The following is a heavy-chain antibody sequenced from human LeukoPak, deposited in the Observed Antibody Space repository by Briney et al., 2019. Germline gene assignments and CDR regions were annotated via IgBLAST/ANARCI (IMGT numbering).Heavy chain of an antibody. CDR1: GFTFSSYD. V-gene: IGHV3-23*01. CDR2: VSGSGRIT. CDR3: AKRGGYYYDY. J-gene: IGHJ4*02. D-gene: IGHD2-15*01. Sequence: PGGSLRLSCAASGFTFSSYDVSWVRQAPGKGLEWVSAVSGSGRITYYADSVKGGFTISRDNSRNTLYLQMNRLRAEDTAVYYCAKRGGYYYDYWGQGTLVTVSS.